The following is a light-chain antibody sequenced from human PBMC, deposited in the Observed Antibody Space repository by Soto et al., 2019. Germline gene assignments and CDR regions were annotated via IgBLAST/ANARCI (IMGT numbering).Light chain of an antibody. V-gene: IGKV3-11*01. Sequence: EIVLTQSPATLSLSPGERATLSCRTSQSVSSYFAWYQQKPGRAPRLLIYDASNRATGIPARFIGSGSGTDFPLTIRSLEPEDFAVYYCQQRSNWPITFGQGTRLEIK. CDR2: DAS. J-gene: IGKJ5*01. CDR3: QQRSNWPIT. CDR1: QSVSSY.